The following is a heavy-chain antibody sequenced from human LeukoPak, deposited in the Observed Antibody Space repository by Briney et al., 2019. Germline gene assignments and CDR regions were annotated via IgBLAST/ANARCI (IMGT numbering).Heavy chain of an antibody. V-gene: IGHV4-34*01. Sequence: SETLSLTCAVYGGSFSGYYWSWIRQPPGKGLEWIGEINHSGSTNYNPSLKSRVTISVDTSKNQFSLKLSSVTAADTAVYYCASRGDSSGWAKCFDYWGQGTLVTVSS. D-gene: IGHD6-19*01. J-gene: IGHJ4*02. CDR2: INHSGST. CDR3: ASRGDSSGWAKCFDY. CDR1: GGSFSGYY.